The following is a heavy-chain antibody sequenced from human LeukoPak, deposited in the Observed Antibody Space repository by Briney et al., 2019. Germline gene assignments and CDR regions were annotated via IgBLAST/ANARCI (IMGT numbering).Heavy chain of an antibody. CDR2: IVVGSGNT. V-gene: IGHV1-58*02. CDR1: GFTFTSSA. Sequence: SVKVSCKASGFTFTSSAIQWVRQARGQRLEWVGWIVVGSGNTNYAQKFQEGVTITRDMSTSTAYMELSSLRSEDTAVYYCAATFLDYYDSSGYFPSLDYWGQGTLVTVSS. D-gene: IGHD3-22*01. J-gene: IGHJ4*02. CDR3: AATFLDYYDSSGYFPSLDY.